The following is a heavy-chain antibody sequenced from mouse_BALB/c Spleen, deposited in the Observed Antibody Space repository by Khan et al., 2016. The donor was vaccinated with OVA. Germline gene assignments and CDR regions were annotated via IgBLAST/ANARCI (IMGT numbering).Heavy chain of an antibody. CDR1: GFTIKDTY. CDR3: AHPTNDPGYVEV. CDR2: IAPANGNT. Sequence: EVELVESGAELVKPGASVKLSCTASGFTIKDTYIHWVKQRPEQGLEWIGRIAPANGNTKYDPKFQGKATIIADPSSNTAYLQLSSLTSEDTAVYYCAHPTNDPGYVEVGGEGTTVTVSS. D-gene: IGHD1-3*01. V-gene: IGHV14-3*02. J-gene: IGHJ1*01.